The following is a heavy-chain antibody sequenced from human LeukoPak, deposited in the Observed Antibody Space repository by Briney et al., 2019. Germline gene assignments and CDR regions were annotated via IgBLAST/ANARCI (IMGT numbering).Heavy chain of an antibody. CDR1: GDSVSSKSAA. CDR3: ARGDYCSGGSCYSDGSHNWFDP. Sequence: SQTLSLTCAISGDSVSSKSAAWNWIRQSPSRSLEWLGRTYYRSKWYNDYAVSVKSRITINPDTSKNQFSLQLNSVTPEDTAVYYCARGDYCSGGSCYSDGSHNWFDPWGQGTLVTVSS. D-gene: IGHD2-15*01. CDR2: TYYRSKWYN. J-gene: IGHJ5*02. V-gene: IGHV6-1*01.